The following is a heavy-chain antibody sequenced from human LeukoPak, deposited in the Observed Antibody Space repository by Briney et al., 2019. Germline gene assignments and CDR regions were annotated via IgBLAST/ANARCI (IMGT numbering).Heavy chain of an antibody. CDR1: GFTVSSNY. CDR3: ARGTVGAWYGMDV. V-gene: IGHV3-66*01. CDR2: IYSGGST. Sequence: GGSLRPSCAASGFTVSSNYMNWVRQAPGKGLEWVSVIYSGGSTYYADSVKGKFTFSRDNSKNTLYLQMNSLRVEDTAVYYCARGTVGAWYGMDVWGQGTTVTVSS. D-gene: IGHD1-14*01. J-gene: IGHJ6*02.